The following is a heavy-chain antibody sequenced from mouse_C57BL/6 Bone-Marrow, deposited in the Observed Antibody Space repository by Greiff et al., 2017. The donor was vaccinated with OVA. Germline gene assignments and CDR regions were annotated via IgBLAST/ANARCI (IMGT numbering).Heavy chain of an antibody. CDR2: INYDGSST. V-gene: IGHV5-16*01. J-gene: IGHJ2*01. Sequence: EVMLVESEGGLVQPGSSMKLSCTASGFTFSDYYMSWVRQVPEKGLEWVANINYDGSSTYYLDSLKSRFIISRDNAKNILYLQMSSLKSEDTATYYCARDDGNSYCDYWGQGTTLTVSS. CDR1: GFTFSDYY. CDR3: ARDDGNSYCDY. D-gene: IGHD2-1*01.